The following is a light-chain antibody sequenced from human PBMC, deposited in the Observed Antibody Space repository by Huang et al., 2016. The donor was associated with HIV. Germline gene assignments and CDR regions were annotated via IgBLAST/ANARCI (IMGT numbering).Light chain of an antibody. CDR3: QQYNKWPPEYT. V-gene: IGKV3-15*01. CDR2: AAS. J-gene: IGKJ2*01. CDR1: QSVKTN. Sequence: VMMSQSPATLAASPGERVTLSCGASQSVKTNLAWYQQKPGQPPVLLIYAASTRATGVPARVAGSGSGTECTLTIDSLQSDDFAVYYCQQYNKWPPEYTFGQGTRLEIK.